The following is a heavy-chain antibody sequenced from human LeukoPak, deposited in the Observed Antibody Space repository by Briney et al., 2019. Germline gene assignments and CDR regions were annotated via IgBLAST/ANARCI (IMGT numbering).Heavy chain of an antibody. D-gene: IGHD3-16*01. CDR3: AKASFMITFGGVIDH. Sequence: GRSLRLSCAASGFTFSSYGMHWVRQAPGKGLEWVAVISYDGSNKYYADSVKGRFTISRDNSKNTLYLQMNSLRAEDMAVYYCAKASFMITFGGVIDHWGQGTLVTVSS. CDR1: GFTFSSYG. J-gene: IGHJ5*02. V-gene: IGHV3-30*18. CDR2: ISYDGSNK.